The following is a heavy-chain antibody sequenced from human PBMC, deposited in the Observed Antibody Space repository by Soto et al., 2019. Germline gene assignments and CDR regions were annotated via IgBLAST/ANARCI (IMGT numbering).Heavy chain of an antibody. V-gene: IGHV4-30-2*01. Sequence: SETLSLTCTFSVGSITYGGHSWSWIRQPPWKGLEWIGYISHLENTFYNPSFQSRLTLSIDRAKNQFSLKLASMTAADTAVYYCARGGRYDPFEYLGQGTLVIVSS. CDR2: ISHLENT. CDR1: VGSITYGGHS. CDR3: ARGGRYDPFEY. J-gene: IGHJ4*02. D-gene: IGHD5-12*01.